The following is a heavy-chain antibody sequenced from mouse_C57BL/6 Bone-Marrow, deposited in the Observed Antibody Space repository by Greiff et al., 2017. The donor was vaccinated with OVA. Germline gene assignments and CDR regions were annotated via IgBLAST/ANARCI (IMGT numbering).Heavy chain of an antibody. CDR3: TTYRY. J-gene: IGHJ2*01. Sequence: EVKLQESGAELVRPGASVKLSCTASGFNIKDDYMHWVKERPEQGLEWIGWIDPENGDTEYASKFQGKATITADTTSKTVYLHLSSLTSEDTAVYYGTTYRYWGQGTTLTGSS. CDR1: GFNIKDDY. V-gene: IGHV14-4*01. CDR2: IDPENGDT.